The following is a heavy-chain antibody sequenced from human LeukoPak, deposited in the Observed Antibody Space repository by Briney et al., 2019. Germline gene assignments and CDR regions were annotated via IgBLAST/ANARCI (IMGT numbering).Heavy chain of an antibody. Sequence: ASVKVSCKASGYTFTSYAMNWVRQAPGQGLEWMGWINTNTGNPTYAQGFTGRFVFSLDTSVSTAYLQISSLKAEDTAVYYCARVVSVDWGLYYFDYWGQGTLATVSS. CDR1: GYTFTSYA. D-gene: IGHD3-9*01. J-gene: IGHJ4*02. V-gene: IGHV7-4-1*02. CDR2: INTNTGNP. CDR3: ARVVSVDWGLYYFDY.